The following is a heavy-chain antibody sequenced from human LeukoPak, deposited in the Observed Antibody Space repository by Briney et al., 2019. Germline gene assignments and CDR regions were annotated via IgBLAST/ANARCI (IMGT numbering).Heavy chain of an antibody. Sequence: ASVKVSCKISGDIFINYGISWVGQPPGQGVEWMGRFSAHDGNTKYAQKVQGSVTMTTDTSTNTAYMELTRIRPHENAGYYCARDWKGGELVQFRWRSYHCDYWGQGTLVTVSS. V-gene: IGHV1-18*01. D-gene: IGHD3-16*01. CDR1: GDIFINYG. CDR3: ARDWKGGELVQFRWRSYHCDY. CDR2: FSAHDGNT. J-gene: IGHJ4*02.